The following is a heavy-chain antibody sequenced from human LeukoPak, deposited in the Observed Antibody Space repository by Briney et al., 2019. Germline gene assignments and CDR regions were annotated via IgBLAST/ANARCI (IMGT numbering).Heavy chain of an antibody. CDR2: INPNSGGT. D-gene: IGHD2-15*01. Sequence: ASVKVSCKASGYTFTGYYIHWVRQAPGQGLEWMGWINPNSGGTNYAQKFQGRVTMTRDTSISTAYMELSRLRSDDTAVYYCARARYCSGGSCFTRPHFDYWGQGTLVTVSS. CDR3: ARARYCSGGSCFTRPHFDY. J-gene: IGHJ4*02. V-gene: IGHV1-2*02. CDR1: GYTFTGYY.